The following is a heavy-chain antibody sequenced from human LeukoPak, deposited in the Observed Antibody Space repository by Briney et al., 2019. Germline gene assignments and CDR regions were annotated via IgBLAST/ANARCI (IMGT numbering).Heavy chain of an antibody. CDR1: GFTFSNYW. J-gene: IGHJ4*02. Sequence: PGGSLRLSWAASGFTFSNYWMHWVRQAPGKGLVWVSRINSDGSSTTYADSVKGRFTISRDNAKNTLYLQMNSLRAEDTAVYYCGRGFVLVPAAIPDYWGQGTLVTVSS. D-gene: IGHD2-2*01. CDR3: GRGFVLVPAAIPDY. CDR2: INSDGSST. V-gene: IGHV3-74*03.